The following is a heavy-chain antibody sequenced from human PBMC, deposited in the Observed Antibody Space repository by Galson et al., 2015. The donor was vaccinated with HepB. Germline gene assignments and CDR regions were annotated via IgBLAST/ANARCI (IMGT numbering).Heavy chain of an antibody. D-gene: IGHD5-24*01. CDR3: ARDSRWLLREGWRKEYYGMDV. V-gene: IGHV1-2*06. CDR1: GYTFTGFY. J-gene: IGHJ6*02. CDR2: INPNSGGT. Sequence: SVKVSCKASGYTFTGFYMHWVRQAPGQGLEWMGRINPNSGGTKYAQKFQGRVTMTRDTSISTAYMELRRLTSDDTAVYYCARDSRWLLREGWRKEYYGMDVWGQGTTVTVSS.